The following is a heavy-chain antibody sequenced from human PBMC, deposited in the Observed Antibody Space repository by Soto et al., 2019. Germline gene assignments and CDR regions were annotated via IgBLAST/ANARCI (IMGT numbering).Heavy chain of an antibody. V-gene: IGHV3-23*01. J-gene: IGHJ4*02. CDR1: GFTFSSYA. Sequence: GGSLRLSCAASGFTFSSYAMSWVRQAPGKGLEWVSAISGSGGSTYYADSVNGRFTISRDNSKNTLYLQMNSLRAEDTAVYYCAKGYYDFWSGYSVYFDYWGQGTLVTVSS. CDR2: ISGSGGST. D-gene: IGHD3-3*01. CDR3: AKGYYDFWSGYSVYFDY.